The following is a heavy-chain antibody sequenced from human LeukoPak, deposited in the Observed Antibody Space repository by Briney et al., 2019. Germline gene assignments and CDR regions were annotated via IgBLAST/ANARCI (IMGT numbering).Heavy chain of an antibody. CDR1: GFTFNTYA. CDR3: AKGLGQWLVTRTGNDY. Sequence: GGSLRLSCAASGFTFNTYAMIWVRQAPGKGLEWVSAISGSGGSTYYADSVKGRFTISRDNSKNTLFLQMDSLRAEDTAVYYCAKGLGQWLVTRTGNDYWGQGTLVTVSS. D-gene: IGHD6-19*01. V-gene: IGHV3-23*01. CDR2: ISGSGGST. J-gene: IGHJ4*02.